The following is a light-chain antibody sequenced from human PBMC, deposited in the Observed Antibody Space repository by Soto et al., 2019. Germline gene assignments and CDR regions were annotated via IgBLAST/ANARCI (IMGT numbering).Light chain of an antibody. CDR2: GAS. Sequence: EIVLTQSPGTLSLSPGERATLSCRASQSVRSSHLAWYQQKPGQAPRLLIYGASSRATGIPDRFSGSGSGTDFTLTISRLEPEDFAVYYCQQYSTSPPTFGGGTRWIS. CDR1: QSVRSSH. J-gene: IGKJ4*01. CDR3: QQYSTSPPT. V-gene: IGKV3-20*01.